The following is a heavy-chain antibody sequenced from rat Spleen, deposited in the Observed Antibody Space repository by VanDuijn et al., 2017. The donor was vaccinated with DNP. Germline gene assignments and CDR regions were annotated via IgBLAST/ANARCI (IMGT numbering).Heavy chain of an antibody. D-gene: IGHD4-4*01. CDR1: GFSLTTYT. Sequence: QVQLKESGPGLVQPSQTLSLTCTVSGFSLTTYTVSWVRQPPGKGLEWIAAISSGGSTYYNSSLKARLSISRDTSKSQVFLKMNSLQTEDTAMYFCARSTGGFQDWGQGVMVTVSS. CDR2: ISSGGST. V-gene: IGHV2-6*01. J-gene: IGHJ2*01. CDR3: ARSTGGFQD.